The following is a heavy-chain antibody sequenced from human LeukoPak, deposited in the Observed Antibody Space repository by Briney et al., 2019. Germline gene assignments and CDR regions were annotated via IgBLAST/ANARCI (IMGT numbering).Heavy chain of an antibody. CDR2: ISYDGSNK. V-gene: IGHV3-30*18. D-gene: IGHD1-26*01. CDR1: GFTFSSYG. Sequence: GRSLRLSCAASGFTFSSYGMHWVRQAPGKGLEWVAVISYDGSNKYYADSVKGRFTISRDNSKNTLYLQMNSLRAEDTAVYYCAKDQWHLRGATPYYFDYWGQGTLVTVSS. J-gene: IGHJ4*02. CDR3: AKDQWHLRGATPYYFDY.